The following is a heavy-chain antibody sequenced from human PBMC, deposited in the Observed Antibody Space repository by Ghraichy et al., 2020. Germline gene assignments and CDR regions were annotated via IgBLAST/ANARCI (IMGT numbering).Heavy chain of an antibody. CDR1: GFPFSHYG. D-gene: IGHD1-26*01. J-gene: IGHJ4*02. CDR2: RSPDKETK. CDR3: ARGDDGSPDS. Sequence: GGSLRLSCKASGFPFSHYGFHWVRRAPGKGLEWVAVRSPDKETKFYADSVRGRFTISRDDSRSTLFLRMNNLRPEDTGMYYCARGDDGSPDSWGPGTLVIVSS. V-gene: IGHV3-30*03.